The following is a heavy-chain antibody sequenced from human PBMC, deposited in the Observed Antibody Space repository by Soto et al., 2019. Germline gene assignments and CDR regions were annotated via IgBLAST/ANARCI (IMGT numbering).Heavy chain of an antibody. CDR3: ARVPDR. D-gene: IGHD2-2*01. V-gene: IGHV4-30-2*01. CDR1: GGPISSGGYS. CDR2: IYHSGST. Sequence: PSDYLSRTFPCSGGPISSGGYSWSWIRQPPGKGLEWIGYIYHSGSTYYNPSLKSRVTISVDRSKNQFSLKLSSVTAADTAVYYCARVPDRWGQG. J-gene: IGHJ5*02.